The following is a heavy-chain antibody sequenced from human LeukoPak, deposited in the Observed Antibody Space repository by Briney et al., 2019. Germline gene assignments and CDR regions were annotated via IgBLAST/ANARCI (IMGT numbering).Heavy chain of an antibody. Sequence: GESQKISCKGSGYSFTSYWIGWVRQMPGKGLEWMGIIYPGDSDTRYSPSFQGQVTISADKSISTAYLQWSSLKASDTAMYYCARTDSSGHYWYGMDVWGQGTTVTVSS. V-gene: IGHV5-51*01. CDR1: GYSFTSYW. CDR2: IYPGDSDT. J-gene: IGHJ6*02. D-gene: IGHD3-22*01. CDR3: ARTDSSGHYWYGMDV.